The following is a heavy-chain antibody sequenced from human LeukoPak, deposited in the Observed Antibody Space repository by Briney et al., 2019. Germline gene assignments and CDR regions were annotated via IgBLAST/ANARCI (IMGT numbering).Heavy chain of an antibody. D-gene: IGHD6-13*01. V-gene: IGHV4-59*12. CDR3: ARGKPGIAAAGTRWFDP. Sequence: PSETLSLTCTVSGGSINSDYWSWIRQPPGKGLEWIGYMHYSGSTDYNPSLKSRVTISVHTSKNQFSLTLSSVTAADTAVYYCARGKPGIAAAGTRWFDPWGQGTLVTVSS. CDR1: GGSINSDY. CDR2: MHYSGST. J-gene: IGHJ5*02.